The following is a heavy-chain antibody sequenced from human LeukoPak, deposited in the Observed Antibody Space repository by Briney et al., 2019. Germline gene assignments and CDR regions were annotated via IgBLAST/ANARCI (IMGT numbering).Heavy chain of an antibody. D-gene: IGHD5-18*01. CDR3: ARVEYAGIQLWPYFDY. V-gene: IGHV1-69*13. CDR1: GGTFSSYA. Sequence: ASVKVSCKASGGTFSSYAISWVRQAPGQGLEWMGGIIPIFGTANYAQKFQGRVTITADESTSTAYMELSSLRSEDTAVYYCARVEYAGIQLWPYFDYWGQGTLVTVSS. CDR2: IIPIFGTA. J-gene: IGHJ4*02.